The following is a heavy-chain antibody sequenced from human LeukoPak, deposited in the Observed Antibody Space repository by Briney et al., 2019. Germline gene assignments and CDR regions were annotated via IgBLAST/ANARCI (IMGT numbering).Heavy chain of an antibody. CDR1: GFTFSSYS. CDR3: ARGREDYGGNLLAFDI. V-gene: IGHV3-48*04. Sequence: GGSLRLSCAASGFTFSSYSMNWVRQAPGKGLEWVSYISSSSSTIYYADSVKGRFTISRDNAKNSLYLQMNSLRAEDTAVYYCARGREDYGGNLLAFDIWGQGTMVTVSS. CDR2: ISSSSSTI. D-gene: IGHD4-23*01. J-gene: IGHJ3*02.